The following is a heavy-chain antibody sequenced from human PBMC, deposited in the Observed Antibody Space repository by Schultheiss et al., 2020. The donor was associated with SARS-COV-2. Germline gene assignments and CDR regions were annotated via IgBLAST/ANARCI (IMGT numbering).Heavy chain of an antibody. CDR1: GFTVSSNY. CDR3: ARDQKVGGIAAAGDYYYYGMDV. CDR2: IYSGGST. V-gene: IGHV3-53*01. D-gene: IGHD6-13*01. Sequence: GGSLRLSCAASGFTVSSNYMSWVRQAPGKGLEWVSVIYSGGSTYYADSVKGRFTISRDNSKNTLYLQMNSLRAEDTAVYYCARDQKVGGIAAAGDYYYYGMDVWGQGTTVTVSS. J-gene: IGHJ6*02.